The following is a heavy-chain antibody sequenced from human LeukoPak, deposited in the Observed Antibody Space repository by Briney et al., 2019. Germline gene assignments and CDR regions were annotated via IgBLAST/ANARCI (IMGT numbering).Heavy chain of an antibody. D-gene: IGHD2-2*01. CDR1: VGSFSVYY. V-gene: IGHV4-34*01. CDR3: ARVVPAATWVNS. Sequence: SETLSLTCAFYVGSFSVYYWSWIPQPPGKGLEGMREINHSGSTNYNPSLQSEGTISVDTCKNQFSLKLRSETAADTAVYYGARVVPAATWVNSWGHGTLVSV. J-gene: IGHJ5*01. CDR2: INHSGST.